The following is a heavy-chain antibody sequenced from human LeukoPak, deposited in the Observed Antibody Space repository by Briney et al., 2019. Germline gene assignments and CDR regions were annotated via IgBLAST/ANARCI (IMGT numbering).Heavy chain of an antibody. CDR3: ARRKNSGWATFDY. CDR2: IDAGDSDA. CDR1: GYSFTSYW. Sequence: GESLKISCEGSGYSFTSYWIGWVRQMPGKGLEWMGIIDAGDSDARYSPSFQGQVTISADKSISTAYLQWSSLKASDTAMYYCARRKNSGWATFDYWGQGTLVTVSS. V-gene: IGHV5-51*01. D-gene: IGHD6-19*01. J-gene: IGHJ4*02.